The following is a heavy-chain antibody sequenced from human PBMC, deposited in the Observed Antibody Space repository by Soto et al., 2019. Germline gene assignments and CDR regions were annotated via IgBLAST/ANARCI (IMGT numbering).Heavy chain of an antibody. CDR3: ARDNDRPQLGGNYYYILDV. CDR1: GGTFRTAA. J-gene: IGHJ6*02. CDR2: IMPVFRTP. D-gene: IGHD2-8*01. V-gene: IGHV1-69*12. Sequence: QVQLEQSGAEVKKPGSSVRVSCKASGGTFRTAAVSWVRQAPGRGLEWMGGIMPVFRTPDYAQKFQGRVTINADDSTSTAYMELSGLRSDDTAVYYCARDNDRPQLGGNYYYILDVWGQGTTITVSS.